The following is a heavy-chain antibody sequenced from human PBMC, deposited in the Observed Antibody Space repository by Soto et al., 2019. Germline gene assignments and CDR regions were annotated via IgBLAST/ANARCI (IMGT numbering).Heavy chain of an antibody. CDR2: IIPISETT. Sequence: QVQLVQSGAEVKKPGSSVKVSCKASGGTFSSYAISWVRQAPGQGLEWMGGIIPISETTNYAQKLQGRVTITEDESKSTAYMELSSLRSEDTAVYYCARSQGSSTSLEIYYYYYYGMDVWGQGTTVTVSS. CDR1: GGTFSSYA. CDR3: ARSQGSSTSLEIYYYYYYGMDV. D-gene: IGHD2-2*01. V-gene: IGHV1-69*01. J-gene: IGHJ6*02.